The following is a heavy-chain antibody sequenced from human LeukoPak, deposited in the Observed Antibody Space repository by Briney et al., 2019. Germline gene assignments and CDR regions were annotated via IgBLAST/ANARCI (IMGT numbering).Heavy chain of an antibody. J-gene: IGHJ4*02. D-gene: IGHD3-10*01. CDR1: GFTFSNYA. CDR3: ARDSTYYYDSGSSGPHYFDN. CDR2: ISSGGTYE. V-gene: IGHV3-30*01. Sequence: GKSLRLSCAASGFTFSNYAMHWVRQAPGKGLEWVSLISSGGTYEYYADTVKGRFTISRDNSKNTLYLQLNSLRAEDTAVYYCARDSTYYYDSGSSGPHYFDNWGQGTLVTVSS.